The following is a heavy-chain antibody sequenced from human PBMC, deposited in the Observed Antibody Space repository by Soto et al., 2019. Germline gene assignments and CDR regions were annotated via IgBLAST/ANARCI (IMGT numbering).Heavy chain of an antibody. V-gene: IGHV3-73*01. D-gene: IGHD6-13*01. Sequence: GGSLRLSCAASGFTFSCSAMHWVRQASGKGLEWVGRIRSKANSYATAYAASVKGRFTISRDDSKNTAYLQMNSLKTEDTAVYYCTSLIAAAGGLSSYWGQGTLVTVSS. CDR2: IRSKANSYAT. J-gene: IGHJ4*02. CDR1: GFTFSCSA. CDR3: TSLIAAAGGLSSY.